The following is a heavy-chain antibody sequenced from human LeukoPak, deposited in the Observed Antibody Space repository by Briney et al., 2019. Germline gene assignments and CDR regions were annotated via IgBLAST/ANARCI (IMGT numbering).Heavy chain of an antibody. D-gene: IGHD5-18*01. CDR3: ARGQQLWPIHYFDY. V-gene: IGHV4-61*02. J-gene: IGHJ4*02. CDR2: IYTSGST. CDR1: GGSNSSGSYY. Sequence: SETLSLTCTVSGGSNSSGSYYWSWIRQPAGKGLEWIGRIYTSGSTNYNPSLKSRVTISVDTSKNQFSLKLSSVTAADTAVYYCARGQQLWPIHYFDYWGQGTLVTVSS.